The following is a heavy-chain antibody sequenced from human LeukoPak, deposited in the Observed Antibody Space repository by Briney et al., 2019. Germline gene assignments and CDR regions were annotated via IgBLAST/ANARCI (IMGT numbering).Heavy chain of an antibody. V-gene: IGHV1-69*13. CDR1: GGTFSSYA. CDR3: ARDSTGGQLQASYFDY. D-gene: IGHD2-2*01. Sequence: SVKVSRKASGGTFSSYAISWVRQAPGQGLEWMGGIIPIFGTANYAQKFRGRVTITADESTSTAYMELSSLRSEDTAVYYCARDSTGGQLQASYFDYWGQGTLVTVSS. CDR2: IIPIFGTA. J-gene: IGHJ4*02.